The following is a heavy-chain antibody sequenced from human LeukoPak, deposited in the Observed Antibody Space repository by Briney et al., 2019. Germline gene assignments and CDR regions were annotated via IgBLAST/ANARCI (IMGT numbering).Heavy chain of an antibody. CDR3: AKGSIVDTATNDY. CDR2: ISGSGGTI. CDR1: GLRFSSYV. Sequence: GGSLRLSCAVSGLRFSSYVMTWVRQAPGKGLEWVSVISGSGGTINYADSVKGRFAVSRDNSKNTLYLQMNSLRAEDTAVYYCAKGSIVDTATNDYWGQGTLVTVSS. J-gene: IGHJ4*02. V-gene: IGHV3-23*01. D-gene: IGHD5-18*01.